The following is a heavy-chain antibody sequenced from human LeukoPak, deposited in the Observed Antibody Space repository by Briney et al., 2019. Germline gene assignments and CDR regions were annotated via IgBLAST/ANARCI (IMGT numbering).Heavy chain of an antibody. Sequence: PSETLSLTCAVYGGSFSGYYWSWIRQPPGKGLEWIGEINHSGSTNYNPSLKSRVTISVDTSKNQLSLKLSSVTAADTAVYYCARGTGTMVRGVIRSYYYMDVWGKGTTVTVSS. J-gene: IGHJ6*03. V-gene: IGHV4-34*01. D-gene: IGHD3-10*01. CDR1: GGSFSGYY. CDR3: ARGTGTMVRGVIRSYYYMDV. CDR2: INHSGST.